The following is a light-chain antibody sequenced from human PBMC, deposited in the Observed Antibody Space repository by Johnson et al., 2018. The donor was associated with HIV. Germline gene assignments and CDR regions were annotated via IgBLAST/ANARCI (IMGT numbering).Light chain of an antibody. CDR3: GTWDSSLSAGGV. V-gene: IGLV1-51*01. CDR1: SSNIGNNY. J-gene: IGLJ1*01. Sequence: QSILTQPPSVSAAPGQKVTISCSGSSSNIGNNYVSWYQQLPGTAPKLLIYDNNKRPSGIPDRFSGSKSGTSATLAITGLQTGDEADYYCGTWDSSLSAGGVFGTGTKVPAL. CDR2: DNN.